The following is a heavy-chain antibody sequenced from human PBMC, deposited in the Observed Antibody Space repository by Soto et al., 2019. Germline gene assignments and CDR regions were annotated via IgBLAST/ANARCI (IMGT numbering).Heavy chain of an antibody. Sequence: GSLRLSSAVSGXTFNTYAMSWVRQAPGKGLELVSTFATNVTNRHYAAFVKGRFTISRDNSKNTLSLQMNRLRVEDTDIYYRAGDYLRLNSLNGNFYSFGMDVWGQGTAGTVSS. D-gene: IGHD4-17*01. CDR1: GXTFNTYA. V-gene: IGHV3-23*01. J-gene: IGHJ6*02. CDR3: AGDYLRLNSLNGNFYSFGMDV. CDR2: FATNVTNR.